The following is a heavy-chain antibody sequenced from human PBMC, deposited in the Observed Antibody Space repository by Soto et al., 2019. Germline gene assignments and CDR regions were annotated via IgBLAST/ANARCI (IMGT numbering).Heavy chain of an antibody. J-gene: IGHJ4*02. CDR3: ARDLKAARPGY. CDR1: GGSISSNY. Sequence: ETLSLTCTVSGGSISSNYWSWIRQPPGKGLEWIGYIYYSGSNNYNPSLKSRVTISVDTSKNQFSLKLSSVTAADTAVYYCARDLKAARPGYWGQGTMVTVSS. CDR2: IYYSGSN. V-gene: IGHV4-59*01. D-gene: IGHD6-6*01.